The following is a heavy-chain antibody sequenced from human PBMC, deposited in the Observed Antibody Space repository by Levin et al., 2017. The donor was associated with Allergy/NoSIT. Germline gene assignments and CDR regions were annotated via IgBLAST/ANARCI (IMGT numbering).Heavy chain of an antibody. V-gene: IGHV3-33*01. D-gene: IGHD3-22*01. CDR2: IWYDGSNK. CDR3: ARGMAHFYDGSAWSQLIDYYAMEV. Sequence: PGGSLRLSCTASGFTFRSYGMYWVRQAPGRGLEWVAVIWYDGSNKYYLDSVEGRFTISRDNSKNTLSLEMNSLRVEDTAVYYCARGMAHFYDGSAWSQLIDYYAMEVWGQGTTVAVSS. J-gene: IGHJ6*01. CDR1: GFTFRSYG.